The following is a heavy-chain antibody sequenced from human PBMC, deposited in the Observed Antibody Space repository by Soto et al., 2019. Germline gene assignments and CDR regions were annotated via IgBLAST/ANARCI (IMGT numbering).Heavy chain of an antibody. CDR1: GFTFSSYA. J-gene: IGHJ5*02. CDR3: ATLAIPYNWLDP. Sequence: GGSLRLSCAASGFTFSSYAMSWVRQAPGKGLEWVSGISVTGDTTYYADSVKGRFTISRDNSKNTLYLQMNSLRADDTAVYYCATLAIPYNWLDPWGQGTLVTVSS. CDR2: ISVTGDTT. V-gene: IGHV3-23*01. D-gene: IGHD5-12*01.